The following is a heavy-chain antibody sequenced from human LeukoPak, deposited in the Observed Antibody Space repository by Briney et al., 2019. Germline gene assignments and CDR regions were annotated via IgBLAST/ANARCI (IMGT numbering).Heavy chain of an antibody. V-gene: IGHV1-69*04. J-gene: IGHJ4*02. D-gene: IGHD6-6*01. CDR2: IIPILGIA. CDR1: GGTFSSYT. CDR3: ARDAYSSSPWYYFDY. Sequence: GASVKVSCKASGGTFSSYTISWVRQAPGQGLEWMGRIIPILGIANYAQKFQGRVTITADKSTSTAYMELRSLRSEDTAVYYCARDAYSSSPWYYFDYWGQGTLVTVSS.